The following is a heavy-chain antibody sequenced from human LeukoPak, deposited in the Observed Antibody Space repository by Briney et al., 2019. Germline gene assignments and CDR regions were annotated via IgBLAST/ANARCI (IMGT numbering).Heavy chain of an antibody. CDR1: GFTFSGSA. Sequence: PGGSLRLSCAASGFTFSGSAMHWVRQASGQGLEWVGRIRSKANSYAQAYAASVKGRFTISRDDSKNTAYLQMNSLKTEDTAVYYCTRRSITIFGVVISDYWGQGTLVTVSS. V-gene: IGHV3-73*01. D-gene: IGHD3-3*01. CDR2: IRSKANSYAQ. J-gene: IGHJ4*02. CDR3: TRRSITIFGVVISDY.